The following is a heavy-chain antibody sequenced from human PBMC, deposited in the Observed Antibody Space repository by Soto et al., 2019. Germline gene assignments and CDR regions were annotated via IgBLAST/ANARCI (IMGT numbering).Heavy chain of an antibody. Sequence: GGSLRLSCAASGFTFDDYAMHWVRQAPGKGLEWVSGISWNSGSIGYADSVKGRFTISRDNAKNSLYLQMNSLRSDDTAVYYCARGPLRGFGELMPNYYDMDVRGQGTTVTVSS. J-gene: IGHJ6*02. CDR2: ISWNSGSI. CDR3: ARGPLRGFGELMPNYYDMDV. D-gene: IGHD3-10*01. V-gene: IGHV3-9*01. CDR1: GFTFDDYA.